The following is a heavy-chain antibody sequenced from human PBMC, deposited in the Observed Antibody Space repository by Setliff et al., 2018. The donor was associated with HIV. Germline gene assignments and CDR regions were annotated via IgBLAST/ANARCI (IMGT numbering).Heavy chain of an antibody. J-gene: IGHJ4*02. D-gene: IGHD3-3*01. V-gene: IGHV4-4*07. CDR2: IDTSGST. CDR1: GGSTFY. Sequence: SETLSLTCTVFGGSTFYWSWIRQPAGKGLEWIGHIDTSGSTYYNPSLKSRVTISVDTSKNQFSLKLSSVTAADTAVYYCARAPITIFGVIIIPVYFDYWGQGTLVTVSS. CDR3: ARAPITIFGVIIIPVYFDY.